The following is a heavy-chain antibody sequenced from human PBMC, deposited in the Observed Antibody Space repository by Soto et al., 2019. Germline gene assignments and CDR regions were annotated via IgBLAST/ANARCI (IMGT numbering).Heavy chain of an antibody. CDR2: IWYDGSNK. Sequence: QVQLVESGGGVVQPGRSLRLSCAASGFTFSSYGMHWVRQAPGKGLEWVAVIWYDGSNKYYADSVKGRFTISRDNSKNTLYMQMNSLRAEDTAVYYCARDASSSWSVDPWGQGTLVTVSS. CDR3: ARDASSSWSVDP. D-gene: IGHD6-13*01. V-gene: IGHV3-33*01. J-gene: IGHJ5*02. CDR1: GFTFSSYG.